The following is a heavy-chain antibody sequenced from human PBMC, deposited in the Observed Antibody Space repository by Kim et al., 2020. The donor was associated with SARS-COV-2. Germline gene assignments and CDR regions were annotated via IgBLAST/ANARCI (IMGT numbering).Heavy chain of an antibody. J-gene: IGHJ4*02. V-gene: IGHV5-10-1*01. Sequence: GESLKISCKGSGYSFTTRWISWVRQLPGKGLELMGRIDPSDFYTIYSPPFQGHVTISVDNSISTAYLQLKASDTAMYYCARHGNYDYWGQGTLVTVSS. CDR2: IDPSDFYT. D-gene: IGHD4-4*01. CDR1: GYSFTTRW. CDR3: ARHGNYDY.